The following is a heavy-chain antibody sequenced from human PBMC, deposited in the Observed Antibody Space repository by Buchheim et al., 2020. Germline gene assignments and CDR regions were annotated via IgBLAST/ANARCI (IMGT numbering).Heavy chain of an antibody. CDR3: ARVVVGGMVVFDY. D-gene: IGHD2-15*01. CDR2: IYYSGST. Sequence: QVQLQESGPGLVKPSETLSLTCTVSGGSISSYYWSWIRQPPGKGLEWIGYIYYSGSTNYNPSLKSRVTISVHTSKNQFSLKLSSVTAADTAVYYCARVVVGGMVVFDYWGQGTL. CDR1: GGSISSYY. V-gene: IGHV4-59*01. J-gene: IGHJ4*02.